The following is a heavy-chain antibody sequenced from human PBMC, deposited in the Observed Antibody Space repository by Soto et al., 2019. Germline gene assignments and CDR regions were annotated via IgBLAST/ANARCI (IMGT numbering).Heavy chain of an antibody. CDR2: IIPIFGTA. Sequence: QVQLVQSGAEVKQPGSSVKVSFKASGGTFSSYAISWVRQAPGQGLEWMGGIIPIFGTADYAQKFQGRVTITADESPTTAYMELSRLRSDDTAVYYCAIDGGVYDYRPFDYWGQGTLVTVSS. D-gene: IGHD4-4*01. V-gene: IGHV1-69*12. CDR3: AIDGGVYDYRPFDY. J-gene: IGHJ4*02. CDR1: GGTFSSYA.